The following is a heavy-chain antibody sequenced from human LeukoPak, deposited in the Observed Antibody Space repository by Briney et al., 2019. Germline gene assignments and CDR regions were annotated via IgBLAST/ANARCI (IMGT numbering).Heavy chain of an antibody. J-gene: IGHJ4*02. Sequence: GGSLRLSCTTSGFAFSNYAMNWVRQAPGKGPEWVSGISGFNTYYADSVKGRFTIFRNNSKNVLYLQMDRLRAEDTAVYSCAKDVCTSPRCLLYFDSWGQGTLVTVSS. CDR2: ISGFNT. CDR3: AKDVCTSPRCLLYFDS. CDR1: GFAFSNYA. V-gene: IGHV3-23*01. D-gene: IGHD2-8*01.